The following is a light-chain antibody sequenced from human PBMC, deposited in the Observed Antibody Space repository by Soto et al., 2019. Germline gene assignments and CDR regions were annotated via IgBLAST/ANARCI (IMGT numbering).Light chain of an antibody. J-gene: IGKJ3*01. V-gene: IGKV3-11*01. CDR1: QSVDTY. Sequence: LTQSPAILSLSPGERATLSCTASQSVDTYIAWYQQRPGQPPRLLIHDSSHRASGVPARFRGSGSGTDFTLTITSLDPGDFAVYFCQQRRNWVSFGPGTTV. CDR3: QQRRNWVS. CDR2: DSS.